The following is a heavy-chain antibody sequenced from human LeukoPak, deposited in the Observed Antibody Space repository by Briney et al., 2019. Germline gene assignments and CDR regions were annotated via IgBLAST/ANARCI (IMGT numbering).Heavy chain of an antibody. CDR2: IKEDGSEK. D-gene: IGHD6-19*01. V-gene: IGHV3-7*04. J-gene: IGHJ4*02. CDR3: ARARLAVSGNYFEN. CDR1: GFTFSSYS. Sequence: GGSLRLSCAASGFTFSSYSMNWVRQAPGKGLEWVANIKEDGSEKYYVDSVKGRFTISRDNAKNSLYLQMNSLRVEDTAVYHCARARLAVSGNYFENWGQGTLVTVSS.